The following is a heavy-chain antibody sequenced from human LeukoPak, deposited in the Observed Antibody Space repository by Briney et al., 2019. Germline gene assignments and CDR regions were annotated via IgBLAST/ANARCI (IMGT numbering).Heavy chain of an antibody. J-gene: IGHJ4*02. CDR1: GFTLSYYS. V-gene: IGHV3-48*04. CDR3: VRDSRHVPAY. Sequence: PGGSLRLSCVASGFTLSYYSMNWVRQAPGKGLDWVSYISSSSTTIYYADSVKGRFTMSRDNAKNSLYLQMNSLRAGDSAVYYCVRDSRHVPAYWGQGILVTVSS. CDR2: ISSSSTTI.